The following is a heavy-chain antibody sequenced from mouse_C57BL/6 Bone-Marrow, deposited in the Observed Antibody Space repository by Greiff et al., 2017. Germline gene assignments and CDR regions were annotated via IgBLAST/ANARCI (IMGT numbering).Heavy chain of an antibody. CDR1: GFTFSDYY. CDR3: ARQEDYDHLTFAY. V-gene: IGHV5-12*01. CDR2: ISNGGGRT. J-gene: IGHJ3*01. Sequence: EVKLVESGGGLVQPGGSLKLSCAASGFTFSDYYMYWVRQTPEKRLEWVAYISNGGGRTYYPDTVKGRFTISRDNAKNTLYLQMSRLKSEDTAMYYCARQEDYDHLTFAYWGQGTLVTVSA. D-gene: IGHD2-4*01.